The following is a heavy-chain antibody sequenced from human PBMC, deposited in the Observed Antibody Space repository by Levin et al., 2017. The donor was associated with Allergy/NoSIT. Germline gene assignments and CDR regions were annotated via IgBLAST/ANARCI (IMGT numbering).Heavy chain of an antibody. CDR2: IYSSGST. CDR1: GGSISSDY. CDR3: ARELGGWRPFDY. D-gene: IGHD3-16*01. J-gene: IGHJ4*02. Sequence: SQTLSLTCTVSGGSISSDYWTWIRQPAGKGLEWIGHIYSSGSTNYNPSLKSRVTMSVDTSQNQFSLKLNSVTAADTAVYYCARELGGWRPFDYWGQGTLVSVSS. V-gene: IGHV4-4*07.